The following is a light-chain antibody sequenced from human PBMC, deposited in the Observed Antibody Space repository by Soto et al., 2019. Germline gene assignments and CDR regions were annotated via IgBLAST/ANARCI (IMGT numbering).Light chain of an antibody. CDR2: RDT. CDR1: NIGSKN. CDR3: QVWDSSTVV. V-gene: IGLV3-9*01. Sequence: SYDLTQPLSVSVALGQTARITCGGNNIGSKNVHWYQLNPGQAPVLVIYRDTNRPSGIPERFSGSNSGNTATLAISGAQVGDDADYYCQVWDSSTVVFGGGTQLTVL. J-gene: IGLJ3*02.